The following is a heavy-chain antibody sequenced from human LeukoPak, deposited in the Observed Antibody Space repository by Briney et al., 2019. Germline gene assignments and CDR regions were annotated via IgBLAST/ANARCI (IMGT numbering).Heavy chain of an antibody. Sequence: PGRSLRLPCAASGFTFRNYAMHWVRQAPGKGLEWVAVISYDGSNKYYADSVKGRFTISRDNSKNTLYLQMNSLRAEDTAVYYCARNDYGEYYFDYWGQGTLVTVSS. J-gene: IGHJ4*02. V-gene: IGHV3-30-3*01. CDR2: ISYDGSNK. CDR1: GFTFRNYA. D-gene: IGHD4-17*01. CDR3: ARNDYGEYYFDY.